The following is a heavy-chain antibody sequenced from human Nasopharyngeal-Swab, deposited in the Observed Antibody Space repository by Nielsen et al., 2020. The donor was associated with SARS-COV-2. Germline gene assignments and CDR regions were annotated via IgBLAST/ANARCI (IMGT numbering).Heavy chain of an antibody. CDR3: AATYYDILTAPFDRYFDL. CDR2: ISSSSSTI. J-gene: IGHJ2*01. Sequence: GESLKISCAASGFTFSSYSMNWVRQAPGKGLEWVSYISSSSSTIYYAESVKGRFTISRDNAKNSLSLQMNSLRDEDPAVYYCAATYYDILTAPFDRYFDLWGRGTLVTVSS. D-gene: IGHD3-9*01. V-gene: IGHV3-48*02. CDR1: GFTFSSYS.